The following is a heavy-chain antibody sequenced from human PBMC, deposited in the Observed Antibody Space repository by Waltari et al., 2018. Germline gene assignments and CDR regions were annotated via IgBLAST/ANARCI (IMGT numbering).Heavy chain of an antibody. CDR2: INHSGST. Sequence: QVQLQQWGAGLLKPSETLSLTCAVYGGSFSGYYWSWIHQPPGKGLEWIGEINHSGSTNYNPSLKSRVTISVDTSKNQFSLKLSSVTAADTAVYYCARVSIFSRGGFDYWGQGTLVTVSS. V-gene: IGHV4-34*01. J-gene: IGHJ4*02. D-gene: IGHD3-9*01. CDR1: GGSFSGYY. CDR3: ARVSIFSRGGFDY.